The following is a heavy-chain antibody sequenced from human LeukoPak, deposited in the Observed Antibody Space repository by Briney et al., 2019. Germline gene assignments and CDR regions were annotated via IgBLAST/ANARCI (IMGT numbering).Heavy chain of an antibody. J-gene: IGHJ6*03. D-gene: IGHD2-8*01. V-gene: IGHV4-31*03. CDR2: IYYSGST. Sequence: PSETLSLTCIVSVGSISSGGYYWSWIRQHPGKGLGWIEYIYYSGSTYYKPSLKSRVTISVDTSKNQFSLKLTSVTAADTAVYYCARMVFSYYMDVWGKGTTVTVSS. CDR1: VGSISSGGYY. CDR3: ARMVFSYYMDV.